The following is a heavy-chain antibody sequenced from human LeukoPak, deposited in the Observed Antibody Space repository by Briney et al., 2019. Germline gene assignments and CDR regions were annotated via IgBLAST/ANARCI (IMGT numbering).Heavy chain of an antibody. J-gene: IGHJ4*02. CDR1: GFTFSSYW. Sequence: SGGSLRLSCAASGFTFSSYWMSWVRQAPGKGLEWVANIKQDGSEKYYVDSVKGRFTISRDNAKNSLYLQMNSLRAEDTAVYYCASEYYDILTGYFDYWGQGTLVTVSS. CDR2: IKQDGSEK. D-gene: IGHD3-9*01. CDR3: ASEYYDILTGYFDY. V-gene: IGHV3-7*01.